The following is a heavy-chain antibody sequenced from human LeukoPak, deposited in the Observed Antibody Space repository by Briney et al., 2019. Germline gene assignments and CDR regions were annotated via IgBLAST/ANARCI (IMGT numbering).Heavy chain of an antibody. D-gene: IGHD6-13*01. J-gene: IGHJ4*02. Sequence: SETLSLTCTVSGGSISSSSYYWGWIRQPPGKGLEWIGSIYYSGSTYYNPSLKSRVTISVDTSKNQFSLKLSSVTAADTAVYYCARFATNQQLALFDYWGQGTLVTVSS. CDR3: ARFATNQQLALFDY. CDR2: IYYSGST. V-gene: IGHV4-39*01. CDR1: GGSISSSSYY.